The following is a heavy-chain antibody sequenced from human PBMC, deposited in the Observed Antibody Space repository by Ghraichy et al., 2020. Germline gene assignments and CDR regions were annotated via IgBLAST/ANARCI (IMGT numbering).Heavy chain of an antibody. Sequence: LSLTCTVSGGSISSGGYYWSWIRQHPGKGLEWIGYIYYSGSTYYNPSLKSRVTISVDTSKNQFSLKLSSVTAADTAVYYCARAPYYYDSSGYFSFDYWGQGTLVTVSS. V-gene: IGHV4-31*03. D-gene: IGHD3-22*01. CDR2: IYYSGST. J-gene: IGHJ4*02. CDR3: ARAPYYYDSSGYFSFDY. CDR1: GGSISSGGYY.